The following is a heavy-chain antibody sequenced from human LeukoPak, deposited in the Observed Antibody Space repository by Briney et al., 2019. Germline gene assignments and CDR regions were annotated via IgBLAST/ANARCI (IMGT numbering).Heavy chain of an antibody. Sequence: GGSLRLSCAASGFTFSSSWMHWVRQAPGKGLVWVSRINSVGSGTIYADSVRGRFTISRDNAKNTLYLQMNSRRTDDTAVYYCSRAGGDSAFYYLAQGRLVTVSA. CDR2: INSVGSGT. D-gene: IGHD4-23*01. CDR3: SRAGGDSAFYY. J-gene: IGHJ4*02. V-gene: IGHV3-74*01. CDR1: GFTFSSSW.